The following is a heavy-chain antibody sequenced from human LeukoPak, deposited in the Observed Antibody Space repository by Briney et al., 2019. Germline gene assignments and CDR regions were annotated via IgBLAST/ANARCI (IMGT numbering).Heavy chain of an antibody. V-gene: IGHV4-39*01. CDR1: GGSISSSSYY. Sequence: SETLSLTCTVSGGSISSSSYYWGWIRQPPGKGLEWIGSIYYSGSTYYNPSLKSRVTISVDTSKNQLSLKLSSVTAADTAVYYCARHVQWFGEYVDYWGQGTLVTVSS. D-gene: IGHD3-10*01. CDR2: IYYSGST. CDR3: ARHVQWFGEYVDY. J-gene: IGHJ4*02.